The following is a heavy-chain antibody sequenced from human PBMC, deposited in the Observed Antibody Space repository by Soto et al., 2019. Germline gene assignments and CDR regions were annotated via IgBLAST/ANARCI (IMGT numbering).Heavy chain of an antibody. V-gene: IGHV3-30-3*01. CDR2: ISYDGSNT. Sequence: QVQLVESGGGVVQPGRSLRLSCAASGFTFSSYAMHWVRQAPGKGLEWVAVISYDGSNTYYADSVKGRFTISRDNSKNTLYLQMNSLRPEDTAVYYCARAPWREASNLGYFDLWGRGTLVTVSS. CDR1: GFTFSSYA. CDR3: ARAPWREASNLGYFDL. D-gene: IGHD3-16*01. J-gene: IGHJ2*01.